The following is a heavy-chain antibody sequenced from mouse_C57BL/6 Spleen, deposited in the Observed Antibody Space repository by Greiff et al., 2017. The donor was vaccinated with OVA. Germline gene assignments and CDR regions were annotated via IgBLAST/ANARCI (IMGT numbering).Heavy chain of an antibody. Sequence: VKLKESGPELVKPGASVKISCKASGYAFSSSWMNWVKQRPGKGLEWIGRIYPGDGDTNYNGKFKGKATLTADKSSSTAYMQLSSLTSEDSAVYCCARGGGVDYWGQGTTLTVSS. J-gene: IGHJ2*01. CDR2: IYPGDGDT. CDR1: GYAFSSSW. V-gene: IGHV1-82*01. CDR3: ARGGGVDY.